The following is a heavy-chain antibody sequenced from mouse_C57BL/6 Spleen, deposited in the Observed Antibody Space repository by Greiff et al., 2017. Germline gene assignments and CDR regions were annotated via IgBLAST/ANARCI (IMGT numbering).Heavy chain of an antibody. CDR2: INPSTGGT. D-gene: IGHD2-3*01. V-gene: IGHV1-42*01. CDR1: GYSFTGYY. Sequence: EVQLQQSGPELVKPGASVKISCKASGYSFTGYYMNWVKQSPEKSLEWIGEINPSTGGTTYNQKFKAKATLTVDKSSSTAYMQLKSLTSEDSAVYYCARRGGYYPYWYFDVWGTGTTVTVSS. CDR3: ARRGGYYPYWYFDV. J-gene: IGHJ1*03.